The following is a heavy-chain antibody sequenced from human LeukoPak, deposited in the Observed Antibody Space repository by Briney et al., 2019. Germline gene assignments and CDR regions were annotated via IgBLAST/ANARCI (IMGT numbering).Heavy chain of an antibody. CDR1: GFRFNNYA. V-gene: IGHV3-23*01. Sequence: PGGSLRLSCAASGFRFNNYAMSWVRQAPAKGLEWVSSISGSGGSTYYVDSVKGRLTISRDNSKNTLHLQMNSLRAEDTALYYCARSEIFDSWGQGTLVTVSS. D-gene: IGHD5-24*01. CDR2: ISGSGGST. CDR3: ARSEIFDS. J-gene: IGHJ4*02.